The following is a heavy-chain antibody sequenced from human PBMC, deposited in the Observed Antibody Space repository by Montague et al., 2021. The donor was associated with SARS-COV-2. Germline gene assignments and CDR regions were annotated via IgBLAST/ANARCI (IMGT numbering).Heavy chain of an antibody. J-gene: IGHJ4*02. CDR2: LNHRGST. Sequence: SETLSLTCAVYDGSFSNYSWTWTRQPPGKGLEWHGELNHRGSTNSNPSLKSRVTISVDTSKTQFSLKMTSVTAADTAVYYCAGGRQHFNMVVVVVTGGEYYFDFWGQGTLVAVSS. CDR3: AGGRQHFNMVVVVVTGGEYYFDF. V-gene: IGHV4-34*01. D-gene: IGHD3-22*01. CDR1: DGSFSNYS.